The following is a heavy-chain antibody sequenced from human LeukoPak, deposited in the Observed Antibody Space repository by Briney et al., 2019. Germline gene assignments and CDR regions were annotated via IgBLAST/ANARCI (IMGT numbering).Heavy chain of an antibody. D-gene: IGHD1-26*01. CDR1: GGTSNTHI. V-gene: IGHV1-69*08. CDR3: TRVTLRGSKYNWFDP. Sequence: ASVKVSCTSSGGTSNTHIFNWVRQAPGQGLEWMGKITPIIGTTKYAQRFQARVTITADRSTSTAYLELSGLTYDDTAVYYCTRVTLRGSKYNWFDPWGQGTPVSVSS. J-gene: IGHJ5*02. CDR2: ITPIIGTT.